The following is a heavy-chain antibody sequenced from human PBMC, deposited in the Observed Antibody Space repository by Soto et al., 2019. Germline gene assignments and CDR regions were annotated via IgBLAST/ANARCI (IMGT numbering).Heavy chain of an antibody. CDR2: INPSGGDT. J-gene: IGHJ4*02. V-gene: IGHV1-46*03. Sequence: QVQVVQSGTEVKKPGASVKISCKASGYTFTSYYIHWVRQAPGQGLEWMGIINPSGGDTSYAQKXQXRXXMTRDTSTSTVYMDLSSLRSEDTAVYYCALASFDYWGQGTLVTVSS. CDR1: GYTFTSYY. CDR3: ALASFDY.